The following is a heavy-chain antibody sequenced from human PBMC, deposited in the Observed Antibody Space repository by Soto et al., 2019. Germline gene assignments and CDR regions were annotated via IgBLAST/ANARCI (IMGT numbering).Heavy chain of an antibody. CDR1: GDSVSSNRVT. Sequence: SQTLSLTCVISGDSVSSNRVTWNWVRQSPSRGLEWLGRTYYRSKWSTDYAASLNSRITINSDTSKNHFSLQLNSVTPEDTAVYFCARAVDVWFDPWGQGTLVTV. J-gene: IGHJ5*02. V-gene: IGHV6-1*01. CDR2: TYYRSKWST. CDR3: ARAVDVWFDP.